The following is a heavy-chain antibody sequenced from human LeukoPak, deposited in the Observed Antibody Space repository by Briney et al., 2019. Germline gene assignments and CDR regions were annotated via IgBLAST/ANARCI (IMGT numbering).Heavy chain of an antibody. CDR1: GFTFSSYE. CDR2: ISSSGSTI. CDR3: ASRGAGYTSGWYVY. D-gene: IGHD6-19*01. J-gene: IGHJ4*02. V-gene: IGHV3-48*03. Sequence: GGSLRLSCAASGFTFSSYEMNWVRQAPGKGLEWVSYISSSGSTIYYADSVMGRFTISRDNAKNSLYLQMNSLRAEDTAVYYCASRGAGYTSGWYVYWGQGTLVTVSS.